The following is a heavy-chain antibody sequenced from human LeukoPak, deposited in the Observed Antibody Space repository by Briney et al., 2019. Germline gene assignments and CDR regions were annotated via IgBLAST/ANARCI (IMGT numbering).Heavy chain of an antibody. CDR3: ARDQSTTVHLFDS. CDR2: IKQDGSEK. CDR1: GFTFSSFW. V-gene: IGHV3-7*01. Sequence: PGGSLRLSCAASGFTFSSFWMTWVRQAPGKGLEWVANIKQDGSEKYYVDSVKGRFTISRDNAKNSLYLQMNSLRAEDTAVYYCARDQSTTVHLFDSWGQGTLVTVSS. J-gene: IGHJ4*02. D-gene: IGHD4-17*01.